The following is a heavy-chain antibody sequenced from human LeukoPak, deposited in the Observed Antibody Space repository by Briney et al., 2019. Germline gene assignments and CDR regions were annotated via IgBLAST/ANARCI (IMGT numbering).Heavy chain of an antibody. CDR3: ARGPRRQYYDYVWGSYRRIPFDY. V-gene: IGHV4-34*01. Sequence: SETLSLTCAVYGGSFSGYYWSWIRQPPGKGLEWIGEINHSGSNNYNPSLKSRVTISVDTSKNQFSLKLSSVTAADTAVYYCARGPRRQYYDYVWGSYRRIPFDYWGQGTLVTVSS. D-gene: IGHD3-16*02. J-gene: IGHJ4*02. CDR1: GGSFSGYY. CDR2: INHSGSN.